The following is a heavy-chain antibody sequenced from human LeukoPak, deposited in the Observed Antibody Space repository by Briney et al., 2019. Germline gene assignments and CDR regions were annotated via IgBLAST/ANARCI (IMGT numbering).Heavy chain of an antibody. CDR1: GGSFSGYY. CDR2: IYYSGST. J-gene: IGHJ1*01. D-gene: IGHD3-22*01. Sequence: SETLSLTCAVYGGSFSGYYWSWIRQSPGKGLEWIGYIYYSGSTNYNPSLKSRVTISVYTSKNQFSLKLSSVTAADTAVYYCARLKYYYDSSGYRAEYFQHWGQGTLVTVSS. V-gene: IGHV4-59*01. CDR3: ARLKYYYDSSGYRAEYFQH.